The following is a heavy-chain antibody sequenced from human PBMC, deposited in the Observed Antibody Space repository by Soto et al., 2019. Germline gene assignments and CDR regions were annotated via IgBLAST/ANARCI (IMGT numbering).Heavy chain of an antibody. V-gene: IGHV3-30*18. CDR1: GFTFSSYG. CDR3: AKDVNEQLAPYYFDY. CDR2: ISYDGSNK. Sequence: GGSLRLSCAASGFTFSSYGMHWVRQAPGKGLEWVAVISYDGSNKYYADSVKGRFTISRDNSKNTLYLQMNSLRAEDTAVYYCAKDVNEQLAPYYFDYWGQGTLVTVSS. D-gene: IGHD6-6*01. J-gene: IGHJ4*02.